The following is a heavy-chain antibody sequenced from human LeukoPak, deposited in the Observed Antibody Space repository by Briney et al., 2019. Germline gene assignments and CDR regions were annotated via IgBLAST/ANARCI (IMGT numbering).Heavy chain of an antibody. CDR1: GYTFTSYA. CDR3: ARTYYYDTKIDY. CDR2: INAGNGNT. Sequence: ASVKVSCKASGYTFTSYAMHWVRQAPGQRLEWMGWINAGNGNTKYSQKFQGRVTITRDTSASTAYMELSGLRSEDTAVYYCARTYYYDTKIDYWGQGTLVTVSS. D-gene: IGHD3-22*01. J-gene: IGHJ4*02. V-gene: IGHV1-3*01.